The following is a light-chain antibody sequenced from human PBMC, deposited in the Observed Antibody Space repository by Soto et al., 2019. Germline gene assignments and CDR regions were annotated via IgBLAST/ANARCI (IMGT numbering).Light chain of an antibody. Sequence: QIKQSPSSLSASVGDLVTIIRRASQGIRNDLGWYQQKPGKAPKLLIYAASSLQSGVPSRFSGSGSGTEFTLTISSLQPDDFATYYCQQYNSYWTFGQGTKGDIK. CDR2: AAS. CDR1: QGIRND. CDR3: QQYNSYWT. J-gene: IGKJ1*01. V-gene: IGKV1-17*01.